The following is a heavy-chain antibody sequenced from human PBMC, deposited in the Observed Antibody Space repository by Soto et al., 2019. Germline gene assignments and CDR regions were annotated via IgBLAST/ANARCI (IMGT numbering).Heavy chain of an antibody. CDR1: GYTFTSYC. Sequence: ASVNVSCKASGYTFTSYCMSWVRQAPGQGLECMGWISAYNGNTNYAQKLQGRVTMTTDTSTSTAYMELRSLRSDDTAVYYCARDRNLPYYYDSSGYFDYWGQGTRVTVS. J-gene: IGHJ4*02. CDR3: ARDRNLPYYYDSSGYFDY. V-gene: IGHV1-18*01. CDR2: ISAYNGNT. D-gene: IGHD3-22*01.